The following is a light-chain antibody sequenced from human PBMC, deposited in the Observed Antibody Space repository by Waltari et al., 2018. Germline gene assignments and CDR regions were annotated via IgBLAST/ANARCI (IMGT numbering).Light chain of an antibody. V-gene: IGKV2-28*01. CDR1: NGYND. CDR3: MTALQTLGK. CDR2: LCC. Sequence: MVTTQAPLSLPVTPGEPASISCRSRNGYNDLNLFLQKPGQSPQLLFCLCCTRASGAPDRFSGSGSGTDVTLKISRVGAEDGGFYYCMTALQTLGKFGQGTKVEIK. J-gene: IGKJ1*01.